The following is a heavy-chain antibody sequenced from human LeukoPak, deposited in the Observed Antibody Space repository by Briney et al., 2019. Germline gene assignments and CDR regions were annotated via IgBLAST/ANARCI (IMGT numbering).Heavy chain of an antibody. D-gene: IGHD1-26*01. J-gene: IGHJ5*02. Sequence: SETLSLTCTVSGGSISSYYWSWIRQPPGKGLEWIGYIYYSGSTNYNPSLKSRVTISVDTSKNQFSLKLSSVTAADTAVYYCARGGSYYSIGWFDPWGQGTLVTVSP. CDR2: IYYSGST. V-gene: IGHV4-59*08. CDR1: GGSISSYY. CDR3: ARGGSYYSIGWFDP.